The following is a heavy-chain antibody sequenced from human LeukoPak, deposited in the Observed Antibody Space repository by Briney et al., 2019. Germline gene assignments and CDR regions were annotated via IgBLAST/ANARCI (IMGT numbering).Heavy chain of an antibody. V-gene: IGHV3-30*04. CDR2: ISYDGSNK. Sequence: GRSLRLSCAASGFTFSSYAMHWVRQAPGKGLEWVAVISYDGSNKYYADSVKGRFTISRDNSKNTLYLQMNSLRAEDTAVYYCAKGQVPATPHGAFDYWGQGTLVTVSS. CDR3: AKGQVPATPHGAFDY. CDR1: GFTFSSYA. D-gene: IGHD2-2*01. J-gene: IGHJ4*02.